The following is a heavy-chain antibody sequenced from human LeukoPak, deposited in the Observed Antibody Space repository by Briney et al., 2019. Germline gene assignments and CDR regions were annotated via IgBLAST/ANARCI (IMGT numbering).Heavy chain of an antibody. J-gene: IGHJ4*02. CDR3: ARGCRNVYFDY. CDR2: IYSGGST. D-gene: IGHD2-8*01. Sequence: GGSLRLSCPASGFTVSSNYMSWVRQPPGKVLEWVTVIYSGGSTYSADSVSGRFTITRDNTKNTLYLQMNSLRAEDTAVYYCARGCRNVYFDYWGQGTLVTVSS. CDR1: GFTVSSNY. V-gene: IGHV3-53*01.